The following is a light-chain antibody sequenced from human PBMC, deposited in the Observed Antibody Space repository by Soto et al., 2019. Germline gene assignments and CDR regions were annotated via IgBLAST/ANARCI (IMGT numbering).Light chain of an antibody. CDR1: QSIRTW. CDR3: QQYNSYST. Sequence: DIQMTQSPSTLSASVGDRVTITCRASQSIRTWLAWYQQKPGKAPKLLVYDASSLESWVPSRFSGSGSGTQCTLTISSLQPDDFATYYCQQYNSYSTFGQGTKVEIK. V-gene: IGKV1-5*01. J-gene: IGKJ1*01. CDR2: DAS.